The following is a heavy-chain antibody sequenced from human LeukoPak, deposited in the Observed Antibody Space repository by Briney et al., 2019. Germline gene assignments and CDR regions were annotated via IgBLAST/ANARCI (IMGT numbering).Heavy chain of an antibody. J-gene: IGHJ4*02. CDR3: ASSRSSGYHGGVYDY. D-gene: IGHD3-22*01. CDR2: IYSGGST. V-gene: IGHV3-66*01. Sequence: GGSLRLSCAASGFTVSSNYMSWVRQAPGKGLEWVSVIYSGGSTYYADSVKGRFTISRDNSKNTLYLQMNSLRAEDTAVYYCASSRSSGYHGGVYDYWGQGTLVTVSS. CDR1: GFTVSSNY.